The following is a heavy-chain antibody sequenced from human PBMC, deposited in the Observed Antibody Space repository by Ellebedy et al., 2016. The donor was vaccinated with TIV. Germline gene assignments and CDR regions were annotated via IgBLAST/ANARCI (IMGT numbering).Heavy chain of an antibody. V-gene: IGHV1-2*02. Sequence: ASVKVSCXTSGFTFMKFYISWVRQAPGQGLEWMGWVDPNSGGTNYAWKFQGRVTMTSDMSVTTAYMELTGLTSDDTAIYYCARGDYYGSEAVFSYWGQGTLVTVSS. CDR2: VDPNSGGT. CDR1: GFTFMKFY. J-gene: IGHJ4*02. D-gene: IGHD3-10*01. CDR3: ARGDYYGSEAVFSY.